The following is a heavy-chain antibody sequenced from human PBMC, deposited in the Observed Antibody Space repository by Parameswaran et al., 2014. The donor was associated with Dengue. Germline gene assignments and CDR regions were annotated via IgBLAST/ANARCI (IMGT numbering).Heavy chain of an antibody. CDR2: IIPIFGTA. CDR3: ARSVRDGYSYGSDY. V-gene: IGHV1-69*01. D-gene: IGHD5-18*01. Sequence: WVRQAPGQGLEWMGGIIPIFGTANYAQKFQGRVTITADESTSTAYMELSSLRSEDTAVYYCARSVRDGYSYGSDYWGQGTLVTVSS. J-gene: IGHJ4*02.